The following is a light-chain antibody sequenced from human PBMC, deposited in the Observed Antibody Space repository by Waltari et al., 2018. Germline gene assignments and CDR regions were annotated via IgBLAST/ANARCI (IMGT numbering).Light chain of an antibody. Sequence: HSALTQPASVSGSPGQSITISCTGTRSDVRAYDFVSWYRQHPDKVPNLIIFDVTERPSGISARFSGSKSGNTASLTISGLQADDEADYYCAAYTSSSNFVFGSGTTVTV. V-gene: IGLV2-14*03. J-gene: IGLJ1*01. CDR3: AAYTSSSNFV. CDR2: DVT. CDR1: RSDVRAYDF.